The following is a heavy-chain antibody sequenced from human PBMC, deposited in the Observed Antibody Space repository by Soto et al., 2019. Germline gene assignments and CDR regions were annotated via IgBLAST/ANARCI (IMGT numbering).Heavy chain of an antibody. Sequence: QLQLQESGPGLVKPSETLSLTCTVSGGSISSSSYYWGWIRQPPGKGLEWIGSIYYSGSTYYNPSLKSRVTISVDTSKNQFSLKLSSVTAADTAVYYCARPADIVLMVYAYHTPGADAFDIWGQGTMVTVSS. CDR3: ARPADIVLMVYAYHTPGADAFDI. CDR1: GGSISSSSYY. CDR2: IYYSGST. J-gene: IGHJ3*02. V-gene: IGHV4-39*01. D-gene: IGHD2-8*01.